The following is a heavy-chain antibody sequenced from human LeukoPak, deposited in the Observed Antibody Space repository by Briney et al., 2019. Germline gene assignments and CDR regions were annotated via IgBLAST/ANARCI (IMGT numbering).Heavy chain of an antibody. Sequence: ASVKVSCKVSGYTLTELSMHWVRQAPGKGLDWMVGFDPEDGETIYAQKFQGRVTMTEDTSTDTAYMELSSLRSEDTAVYYCATQQLETLILNGMDVWGQGTTVTVSS. CDR3: ATQQLETLILNGMDV. CDR1: GYTLTELS. V-gene: IGHV1-24*01. CDR2: FDPEDGET. J-gene: IGHJ6*02. D-gene: IGHD6-13*01.